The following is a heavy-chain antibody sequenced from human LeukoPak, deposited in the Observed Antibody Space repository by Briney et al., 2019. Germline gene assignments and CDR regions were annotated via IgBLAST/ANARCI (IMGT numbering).Heavy chain of an antibody. V-gene: IGHV3-48*01. CDR1: GFTFSSYS. CDR2: IGSSSSTI. CDR3: ARGQHRVTYSDDAFDI. D-gene: IGHD4-11*01. Sequence: GGSLRLSCAASGFTFSSYSMNWVRQAPGKGLEWVSYIGSSSSTIYYGDSVKGRFTISRDNAKNSLYLQMNSLRVEDTAVYYCARGQHRVTYSDDAFDIWGQGTMVTVSS. J-gene: IGHJ3*02.